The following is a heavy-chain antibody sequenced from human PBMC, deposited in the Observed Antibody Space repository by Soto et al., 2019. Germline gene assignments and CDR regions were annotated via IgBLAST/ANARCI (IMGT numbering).Heavy chain of an antibody. CDR1: GYTFTTYG. CDR3: ARMGYVPYYYYGMDV. V-gene: IGHV1-18*01. D-gene: IGHD1-1*01. CDR2: INGYNGNA. J-gene: IGHJ6*02. Sequence: ASVKVSCKASGYTFTTYGVSWVRQAPGQGLEWLGWINGYNGNAKYAENLQGRVTMTTDTSTSTAYMELRSLRSDDTAVYYCARMGYVPYYYYGMDVWGQGTTVTVSS.